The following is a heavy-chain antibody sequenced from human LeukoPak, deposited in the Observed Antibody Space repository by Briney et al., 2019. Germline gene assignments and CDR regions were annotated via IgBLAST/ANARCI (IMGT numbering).Heavy chain of an antibody. J-gene: IGHJ4*02. CDR2: INHSGST. V-gene: IGHV4-34*01. D-gene: IGHD2-21*02. CDR3: ARGSVIVVVTANMGAYYFDY. CDR1: GGSFSGYY. Sequence: SETLSLTCAVYGGSFSGYYWSWIRQPPGKGLEWTGEINHSGSTNYNPSLKSRVTISVDTSKNQFSLKLSSVTAADTAVYYCARGSVIVVVTANMGAYYFDYWGQGTLVTVSS.